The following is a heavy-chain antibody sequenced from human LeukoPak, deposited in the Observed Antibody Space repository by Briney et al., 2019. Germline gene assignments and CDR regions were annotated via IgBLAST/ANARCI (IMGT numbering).Heavy chain of an antibody. CDR2: IIPIFDTA. CDR1: GGTFSTYA. Sequence: SVKISCKASGGTFSTYAISWVRQAPGQGREWMGGIIPIFDTANYAQKFQGRVTITGDESTRTAYMELSSLRSEDTAVYYCARPSPDYYDSSGYSFSLDYWGQGTLVTVSS. CDR3: ARPSPDYYDSSGYSFSLDY. V-gene: IGHV1-69*13. J-gene: IGHJ4*02. D-gene: IGHD3-22*01.